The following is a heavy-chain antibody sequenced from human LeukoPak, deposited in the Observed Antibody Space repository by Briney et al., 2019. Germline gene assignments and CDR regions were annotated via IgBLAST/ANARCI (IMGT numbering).Heavy chain of an antibody. CDR3: ARDVSSSWLGNWFDP. CDR2: INHSGST. CDR1: GGSFSGYY. D-gene: IGHD6-13*01. J-gene: IGHJ5*02. Sequence: SETLSLTCAVYGGSFSGYYWSWIRQPPGKGLEWIGEINHSGSTNYNPSLKSRVTISVDTSKNQFSLKLSSVTAADTAVYYCARDVSSSWLGNWFDPWGQGTLVSVSS. V-gene: IGHV4-34*01.